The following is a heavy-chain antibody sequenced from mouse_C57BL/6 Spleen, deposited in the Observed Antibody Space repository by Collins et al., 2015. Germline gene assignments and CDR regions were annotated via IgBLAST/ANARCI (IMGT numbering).Heavy chain of an antibody. J-gene: IGHJ1*01. V-gene: IGHV5-12-1*01. Sequence: EVQLVESGGGLVKPGGSLKLSCAASGFAFSSYDMSWVRQTPEKRLEWVAYISSGGGSTYYPDTVKGRFTISRDNAKNTLYLQMSSLKSEDTAMYYCARHDLLWSLDFDVWGAGTTVTVSS. CDR1: GFAFSSYD. CDR3: ARHDLLWSLDFDV. CDR2: ISSGGGST. D-gene: IGHD2-10*01.